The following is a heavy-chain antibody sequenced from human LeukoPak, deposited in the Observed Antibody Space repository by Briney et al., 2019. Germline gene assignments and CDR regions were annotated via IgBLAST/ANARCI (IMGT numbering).Heavy chain of an antibody. D-gene: IGHD5-12*01. CDR3: ARYNPKKMLNGLRTFDI. CDR1: GGSISSGGYY. J-gene: IGHJ3*02. Sequence: PSETLSLTCTVSGGSISSGGYYWSWIRQHPGKGLEWIGYIYYSGSTYYNPSLKSRVTISEDTTKNQFSLNLTSVTAADTAVYYCARYNPKKMLNGLRTFDIWGQGTMVTVSS. CDR2: IYYSGST. V-gene: IGHV4-31*03.